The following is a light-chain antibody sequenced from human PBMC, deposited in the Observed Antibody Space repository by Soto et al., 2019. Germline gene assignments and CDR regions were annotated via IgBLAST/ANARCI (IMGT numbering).Light chain of an antibody. V-gene: IGKV3D-20*02. CDR3: QQRSNWPGT. J-gene: IGKJ5*01. Sequence: EIVLTQSPGTLSLSPGERATLSCRTSQSVGSDFLAWYQQRPGQPPRILIFGASGRDTGIPDRFSGSGSGTDFTLTISSLEPEDFAVYYCQQRSNWPGTFGQGTRLEI. CDR1: QSVGSDF. CDR2: GAS.